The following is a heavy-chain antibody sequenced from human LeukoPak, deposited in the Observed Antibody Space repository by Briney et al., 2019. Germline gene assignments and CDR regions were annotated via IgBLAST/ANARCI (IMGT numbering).Heavy chain of an antibody. Sequence: ASVKVSCKASGGTFSSYAISWVRQAPGQGLEWMGGIIPIFGTANYAQKFQGRVTITADEPTSTAYMELSSLRSEDTAVYYCARILGYGAAAGTRRDYFDYWGQGTLVTVSS. J-gene: IGHJ4*02. CDR3: ARILGYGAAAGTRRDYFDY. V-gene: IGHV1-69*01. CDR2: IIPIFGTA. D-gene: IGHD6-13*01. CDR1: GGTFSSYA.